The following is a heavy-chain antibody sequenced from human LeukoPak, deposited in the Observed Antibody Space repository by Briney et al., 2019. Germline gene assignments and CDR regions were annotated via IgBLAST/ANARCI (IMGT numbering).Heavy chain of an antibody. Sequence: GGSLRLSCAASGFTVSDNHMSWVRQAPGKGLEWVSVMYSRGDTYYANSVKGRFTFSRDISKNTLYLQMNGLRTEDTAMYYCARDAPQVPAAGVLASWGQGTLVIVSS. V-gene: IGHV3-53*01. CDR1: GFTVSDNH. CDR2: MYSRGDT. D-gene: IGHD6-13*01. J-gene: IGHJ5*02. CDR3: ARDAPQVPAAGVLAS.